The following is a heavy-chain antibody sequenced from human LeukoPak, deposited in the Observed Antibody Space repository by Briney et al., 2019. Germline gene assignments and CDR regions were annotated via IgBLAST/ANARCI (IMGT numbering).Heavy chain of an antibody. CDR1: GYTFTGYY. J-gene: IGHJ3*02. D-gene: IGHD3-16*02. CDR3: ARDPVGNYDYVWGSYRYKVGRTDAFDI. CDR2: ISAYNGNT. V-gene: IGHV1-18*04. Sequence: ASVKVSCKASGYTFTGYYMHWVRQAPGQGLEWMGWISAYNGNTNYAQKLQGRVTMTTDTSTSTAYMELRSLRSDDTAVYYCARDPVGNYDYVWGSYRYKVGRTDAFDIWGQGTMVTVSS.